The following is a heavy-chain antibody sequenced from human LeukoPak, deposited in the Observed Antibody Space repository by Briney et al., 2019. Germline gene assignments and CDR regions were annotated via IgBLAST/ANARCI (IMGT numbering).Heavy chain of an antibody. D-gene: IGHD6-6*01. CDR3: ARTLGSSSSWHFDY. CDR2: IFYSGIT. V-gene: IGHV4-39*01. J-gene: IGHJ4*02. Sequence: SETLSLTCNVSGGSMSNIYYWGWIRQPPGKGLEWIGNIFYSGITYYNPSLRSRVTIAIDTSKSQFSLKLTSVTAADTAVYYCARTLGSSSSWHFDYWGQGTLVTVSS. CDR1: GGSMSNIYY.